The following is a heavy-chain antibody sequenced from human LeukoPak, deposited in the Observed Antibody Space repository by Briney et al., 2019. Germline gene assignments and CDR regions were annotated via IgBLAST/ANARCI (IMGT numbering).Heavy chain of an antibody. CDR1: GYTLTELS. CDR3: ATLLRGAVAGAFDY. Sequence: GASVKGSCKVSGYTLTELSMHWVRQAPGKGLEWMGGFDPEDGETIYAQKFQGRVIMTEDTSTDTAYMELSSLRSEDTAVYYCATLLRGAVAGAFDYWGQGTLVTVSS. CDR2: FDPEDGET. J-gene: IGHJ4*02. V-gene: IGHV1-24*01. D-gene: IGHD6-19*01.